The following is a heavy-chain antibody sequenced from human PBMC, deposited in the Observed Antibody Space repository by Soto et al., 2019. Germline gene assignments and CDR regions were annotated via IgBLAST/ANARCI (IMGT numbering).Heavy chain of an antibody. D-gene: IGHD3-22*01. CDR3: ALFSDSSGYYGAPFDY. J-gene: IGHJ4*02. V-gene: IGHV1-69*01. CDR2: IIPIFGTA. Sequence: QVQLVQSGAEVKKPGSSVKVSCKASGGTFSSYAISWVRQAPGQGLEWMGGIIPIFGTANYAQKFQGRVTITADECTSKAYRELSSLRSEDTAVYYCALFSDSSGYYGAPFDYWGQGTLVSVFS. CDR1: GGTFSSYA.